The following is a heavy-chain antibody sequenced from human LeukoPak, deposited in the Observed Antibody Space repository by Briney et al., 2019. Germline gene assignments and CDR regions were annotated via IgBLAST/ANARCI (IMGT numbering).Heavy chain of an antibody. CDR2: IYSGGST. Sequence: GGSLRLSCAASGFTVSSNYMSWVRQAPGKGLEWVSVIYSGGSTYYADSLKGRFTISRDNSKNTLYLQVNSLRAEDTAVYYCASRYGDYVDAFDIWGQGTMVTVSS. CDR1: GFTVSSNY. CDR3: ASRYGDYVDAFDI. V-gene: IGHV3-53*01. D-gene: IGHD4-17*01. J-gene: IGHJ3*02.